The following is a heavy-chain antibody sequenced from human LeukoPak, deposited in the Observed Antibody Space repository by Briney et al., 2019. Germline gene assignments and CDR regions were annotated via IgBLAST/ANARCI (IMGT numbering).Heavy chain of an antibody. CDR2: INWNGGST. D-gene: IGHD3-22*01. V-gene: IGHV3-20*04. CDR3: ARGSTYYYDSSGYYFIDY. CDR1: GFTFDDHG. J-gene: IGHJ4*02. Sequence: GRSLRLSCAASGFTFDDHGMSWVRQAPGKGLEWVSGINWNGGSTGYADSVKGRFTISRDSAKSSLYLQMNSLRAEDTALYYCARGSTYYYDSSGYYFIDYWGQGTLVTVSS.